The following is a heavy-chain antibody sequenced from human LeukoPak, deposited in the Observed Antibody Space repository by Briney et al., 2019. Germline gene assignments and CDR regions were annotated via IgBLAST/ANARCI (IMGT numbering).Heavy chain of an antibody. CDR1: GYSFTSYW. J-gene: IGHJ3*02. V-gene: IGHV5-51*01. Sequence: GESLKISCEGSGYSFTSYWIAWVRQVPGKGLEWMGIIYPGDSDTRYSPSFQGQVTISADKSISTAYLQWSSLKASDTAMYYCARQDESAITACNAFDIWGPGIMVTVSS. CDR2: IYPGDSDT. D-gene: IGHD3-3*01. CDR3: ARQDESAITACNAFDI.